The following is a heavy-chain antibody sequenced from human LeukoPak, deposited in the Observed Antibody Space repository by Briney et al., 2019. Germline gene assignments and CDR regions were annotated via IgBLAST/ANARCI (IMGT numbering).Heavy chain of an antibody. V-gene: IGHV3-20*04. D-gene: IGHD1-26*01. Sequence: PGGSLRLSCAASGFTFDDYAMHWVRQAPGKGLEWVSSINWNGGSTGYADSVKGRFTISRDNAKNSLYLQMNSLRAEDTALYYCAKGGYYDLDAFDIWGQGTMVTVSS. CDR2: INWNGGST. CDR1: GFTFDDYA. CDR3: AKGGYYDLDAFDI. J-gene: IGHJ3*02.